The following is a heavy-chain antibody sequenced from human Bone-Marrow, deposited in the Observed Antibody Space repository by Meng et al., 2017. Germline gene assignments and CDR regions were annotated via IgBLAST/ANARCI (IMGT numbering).Heavy chain of an antibody. J-gene: IGHJ5*02. V-gene: IGHV4-34*01. CDR2: INHSGST. CDR3: ARGVVRNWNYLP. CDR1: GGSFSGYY. Sequence: QVQLQQWGAGLLKPSATLSLTCAVYGGSFSGYYWSWIRQPPGKGLEWIGEINHSGSTNYNPSLKSRVTISVDTSKNQFSLKLSSVTAADTAVYYCARGVVRNWNYLPWGQGTLVTVSS. D-gene: IGHD1-7*01.